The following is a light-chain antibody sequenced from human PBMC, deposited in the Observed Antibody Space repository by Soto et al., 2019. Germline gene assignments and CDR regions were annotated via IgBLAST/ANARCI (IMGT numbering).Light chain of an antibody. CDR2: DVI. CDR3: SSYTTTSTHV. V-gene: IGLV2-14*03. J-gene: IGLJ7*01. Sequence: QSALTQPASVSGSPGQSITISCTGTSSDDGAYNYVSWYQHHPGKAPKLLIYDVINRPSGVSNRFSGSQSGNTASLTISGLQADDEADYYCSSYTTTSTHVFGSGTQLTVL. CDR1: SSDDGAYNY.